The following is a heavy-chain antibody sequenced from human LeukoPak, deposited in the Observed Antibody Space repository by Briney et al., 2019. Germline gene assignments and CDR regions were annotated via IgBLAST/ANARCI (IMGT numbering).Heavy chain of an antibody. CDR2: ISSSSSYI. CDR3: ARGESRQKFDP. CDR1: GFTFSSYS. D-gene: IGHD1-26*01. Sequence: GGSLRLSCAASGFTFSSYSMNWVRQAPGKGLEWVSSISSSSSYIYYADSVKGRFTISRDNAKNSLYLQMNSLRAEDTAVYYCARGESRQKFDPWGQGTLVTVSS. J-gene: IGHJ5*02. V-gene: IGHV3-21*01.